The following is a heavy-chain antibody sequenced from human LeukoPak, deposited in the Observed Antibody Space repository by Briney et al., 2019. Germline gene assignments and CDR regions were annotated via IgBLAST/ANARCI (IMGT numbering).Heavy chain of an antibody. CDR3: ARGRVVVDYYYYYMDV. Sequence: GGSLRLSCVASGFTFRTYAMSWVRQAPGKGLEWVSAISGSGGSTYYADSVKGRFTISRDNSKNTLYLQMNSLRAEDTAVYYCARGRVVVDYYYYYMDVWGKGTTVTVSS. V-gene: IGHV3-23*01. CDR2: ISGSGGST. D-gene: IGHD2-15*01. J-gene: IGHJ6*03. CDR1: GFTFRTYA.